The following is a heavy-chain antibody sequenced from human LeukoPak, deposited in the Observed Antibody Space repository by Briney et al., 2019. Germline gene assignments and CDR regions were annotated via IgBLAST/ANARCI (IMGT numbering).Heavy chain of an antibody. Sequence: GGSLRLSCAASGFTFSSYAMSWVRQAPGKGLEWVSVISGSGGNTYYADSVKGRFTISRDNSKNTLYLQLNSLRAEDTAVYFCARGGSDTAMAHDYWGREPWSLSPQ. D-gene: IGHD5-18*01. CDR1: GFTFSSYA. J-gene: IGHJ4*02. CDR3: ARGGSDTAMAHDY. V-gene: IGHV3-23*01. CDR2: ISGSGGNT.